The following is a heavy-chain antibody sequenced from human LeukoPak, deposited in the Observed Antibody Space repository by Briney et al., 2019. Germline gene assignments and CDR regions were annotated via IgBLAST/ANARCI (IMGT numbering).Heavy chain of an antibody. Sequence: GGSLRLSCAASGFTFSSYAMSWVLQAPGKGLEWVSAISGSGGSTYYADSVKGRFTISRDNSKNTLYLQMNSLRAEDTAVYYCAKYGLYDILTGYSSSHFDYWGQGTLVTVSS. CDR2: ISGSGGST. CDR3: AKYGLYDILTGYSSSHFDY. CDR1: GFTFSSYA. J-gene: IGHJ4*02. V-gene: IGHV3-23*01. D-gene: IGHD3-9*01.